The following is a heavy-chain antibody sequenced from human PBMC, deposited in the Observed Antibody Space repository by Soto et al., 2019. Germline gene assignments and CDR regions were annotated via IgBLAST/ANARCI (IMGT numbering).Heavy chain of an antibody. CDR3: ARYCSSTSCYSDAFDI. Sequence: SGPPLLNPPQTLTLPCTFSVFSLRTRGMCVSWIRQPPGKALEWLARIDWDDDKYYSTSLKTRLTISKDTSKNQVVLTMTNMDPVDTATYYCARYCSSTSCYSDAFDIWGQGTMVTVSS. D-gene: IGHD2-2*01. CDR2: IDWDDDK. V-gene: IGHV2-70*11. J-gene: IGHJ3*02. CDR1: VFSLRTRGMC.